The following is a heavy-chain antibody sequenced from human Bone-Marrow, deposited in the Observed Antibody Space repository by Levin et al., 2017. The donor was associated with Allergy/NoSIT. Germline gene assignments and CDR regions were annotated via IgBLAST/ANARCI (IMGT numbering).Heavy chain of an antibody. D-gene: IGHD6-19*01. Sequence: KISCKASGGTFSSYAISWVRQAPGQGLEWMGGIIPIFGTANYAQKFQGRVTITADESTSTAYMELSSLRSEDTAVYYCARGAVAGTGNWFDPWGQGTLVTVSS. V-gene: IGHV1-69*01. CDR1: GGTFSSYA. J-gene: IGHJ5*02. CDR3: ARGAVAGTGNWFDP. CDR2: IIPIFGTA.